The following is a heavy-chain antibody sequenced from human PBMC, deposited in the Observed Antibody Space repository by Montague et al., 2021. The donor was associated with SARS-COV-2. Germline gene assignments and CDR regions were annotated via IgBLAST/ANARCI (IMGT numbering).Heavy chain of an antibody. CDR3: ARGYSSGRYGYYYYGMDV. CDR1: GGSISSSNW. J-gene: IGHJ6*02. V-gene: IGHV4-4*02. CDR2: IYHSGST. Sequence: SETLSLTCAVSGGSISSSNWWSWVRQPPGKGLEWIGEIYHSGSTNYNPSLKSRVTKSVDKTKNQFYLKLSSVTAAATAVYYCARGYSSGRYGYYYYGMDVWGQGAPVTVSS. D-gene: IGHD6-19*01.